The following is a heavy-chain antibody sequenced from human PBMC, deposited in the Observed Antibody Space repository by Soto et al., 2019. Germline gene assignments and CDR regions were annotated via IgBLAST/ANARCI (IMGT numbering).Heavy chain of an antibody. D-gene: IGHD3-22*01. CDR1: GVTFSSYA. J-gene: IGHJ6*02. Sequence: PGGSLRLSCAASGVTFSSYAMSWVRQAPGEGLVWVSAISGSGGSTYYADSVKGRFTISRDNSKNTLSVQMNSLRAEDTAVYYCAKGIYYYDSSGYYYYYYGMDVWGQGTTVTVSS. CDR2: ISGSGGST. V-gene: IGHV3-23*01. CDR3: AKGIYYYDSSGYYYYYYGMDV.